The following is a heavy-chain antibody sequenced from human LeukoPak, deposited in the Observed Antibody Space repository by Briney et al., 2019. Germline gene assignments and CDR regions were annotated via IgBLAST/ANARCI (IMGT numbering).Heavy chain of an antibody. V-gene: IGHV3-23*01. D-gene: IGHD3-22*01. CDR2: ISGSGGST. J-gene: IGHJ4*02. Sequence: PGGSLRLSCEVSGFTFSSFWMNWVRQAPGKGLEWVSAISGSGGSTYYADSVKGRFTISRDNSKNTLYLQMNSLRAEDTAVYYCAKDEEGDYYDSSGYSYFDYWGQGTLVTVSS. CDR3: AKDEEGDYYDSSGYSYFDY. CDR1: GFTFSSFW.